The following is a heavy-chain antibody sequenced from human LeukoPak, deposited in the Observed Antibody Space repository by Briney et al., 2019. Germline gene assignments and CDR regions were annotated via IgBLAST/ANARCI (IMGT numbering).Heavy chain of an antibody. V-gene: IGHV4-4*07. Sequence: PSETLSLTCTVSGDSMHSYYWTWIRQSPEKGLERIGRAYSGVNAYYNPSLQSRVTISVGKSNNQFSLDLTSVTAADTALYYCAREKSGTLTRAYYYIDVWGKGITVTVSS. CDR2: AYSGVNA. J-gene: IGHJ6*03. D-gene: IGHD1-26*01. CDR1: GDSMHSYY. CDR3: AREKSGTLTRAYYYIDV.